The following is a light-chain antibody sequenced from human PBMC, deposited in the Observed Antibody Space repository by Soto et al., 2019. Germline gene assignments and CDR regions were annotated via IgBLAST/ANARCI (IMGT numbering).Light chain of an antibody. CDR1: QSVSSY. CDR3: QQRGNWPRT. V-gene: IGKV3-11*01. CDR2: DAS. Sequence: EIVWTQRPTTLPLSPEKRASLRCSASQSVSSYLAWYQQKLRRAPRLIIYDASKKRTGIPARFSGSGSGTDFTLTISNLEPEDFAVYCCQQRGNWPRTFGQGTKV. J-gene: IGKJ1*01.